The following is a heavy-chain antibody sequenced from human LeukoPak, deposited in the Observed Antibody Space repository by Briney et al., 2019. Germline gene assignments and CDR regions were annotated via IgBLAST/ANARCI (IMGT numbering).Heavy chain of an antibody. Sequence: GGSLRLSCAASGFTFSSYAMHWVRQAPGKGLEWVAVISYDGSNKYYADSVKGRFTISRDNSKNTLYLQMNSLRAEDTAVYYRARDSPSRIVGFDYWGQGTLVTVSS. V-gene: IGHV3-30*04. CDR1: GFTFSSYA. J-gene: IGHJ4*02. CDR2: ISYDGSNK. CDR3: ARDSPSRIVGFDY. D-gene: IGHD2-15*01.